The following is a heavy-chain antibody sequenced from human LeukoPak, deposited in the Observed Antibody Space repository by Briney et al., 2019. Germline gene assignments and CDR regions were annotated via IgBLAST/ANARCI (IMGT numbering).Heavy chain of an antibody. V-gene: IGHV3-7*01. D-gene: IGHD6-19*01. CDR3: ARDEYSSGWDKNFDY. CDR1: GFTFSSYW. CDR2: IKQDGSEK. J-gene: IGHJ4*02. Sequence: GGSLRLSCAASGFTFSSYWMSWVRQAPGKGLEWVANIKQDGSEKYYVDSVKGRFTISRDNAKNSLYLQMNSLRAEDTAVYYCARDEYSSGWDKNFDYWGQGTLVTVSS.